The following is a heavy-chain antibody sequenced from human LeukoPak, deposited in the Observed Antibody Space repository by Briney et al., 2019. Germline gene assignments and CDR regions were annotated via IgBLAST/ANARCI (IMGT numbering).Heavy chain of an antibody. CDR1: GGSISPYY. D-gene: IGHD2-15*01. CDR3: ARVYCSGGSCSHFDF. J-gene: IGHJ4*02. V-gene: IGHV4-4*07. Sequence: SETLSLTCTVSGGSISPYYWNWVRLPAGKGLEWIGRIYTSGTTDYNPSLKSRVTISLDKSKNQFSPKMSSVTAADTAVYYCARVYCSGGSCSHFDFWGQGTLVTVSS. CDR2: IYTSGTT.